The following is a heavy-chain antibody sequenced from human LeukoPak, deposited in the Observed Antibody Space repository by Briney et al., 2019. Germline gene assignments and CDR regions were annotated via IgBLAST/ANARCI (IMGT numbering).Heavy chain of an antibody. Sequence: SETLSLTCTASGGSISSSSYYWGWIRQPPGKGLEWIGSIYYSGSTYYNPSLKSRVTISVDTSKNQFSLKLSSVTAADTAVYYCASGKRRYYDSSGYYYGGYFDYWGQGTLVTVSS. V-gene: IGHV4-39*01. J-gene: IGHJ4*02. CDR2: IYYSGST. CDR3: ASGKRRYYDSSGYYYGGYFDY. D-gene: IGHD3-22*01. CDR1: GGSISSSSYY.